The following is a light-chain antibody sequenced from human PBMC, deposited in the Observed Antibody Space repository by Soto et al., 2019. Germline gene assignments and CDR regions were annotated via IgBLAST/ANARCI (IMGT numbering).Light chain of an antibody. Sequence: DIQMTQSPSTLSASVGDRVTITCRASQDIGTWLAWYQQKPEKAPKVLIYSASHLESGVPSRFSASGSGTEFSLTINSLQADDFATYYCQQYHIYSWTFGQGTKVEIK. V-gene: IGKV1-5*03. CDR2: SAS. J-gene: IGKJ1*01. CDR1: QDIGTW. CDR3: QQYHIYSWT.